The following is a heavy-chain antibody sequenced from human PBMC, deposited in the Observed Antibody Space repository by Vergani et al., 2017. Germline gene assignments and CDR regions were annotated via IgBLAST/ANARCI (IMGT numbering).Heavy chain of an antibody. CDR3: AKGAAGTTRPYYYGMDV. CDR1: GFTFSSYG. J-gene: IGHJ6*02. CDR2: IWYDGSNK. V-gene: IGHV3-33*06. Sequence: QVQLVESGGGVVQPGRSLRLSCAASGFTFSSYGMHWVRQAPGKGLEWVAVIWYDGSNKYYADSVKGRFTISRDNSKNTLYLQMNSLRAEDTAVYYCAKGAAGTTRPYYYGMDVWGQGTTVTVSS. D-gene: IGHD1-7*01.